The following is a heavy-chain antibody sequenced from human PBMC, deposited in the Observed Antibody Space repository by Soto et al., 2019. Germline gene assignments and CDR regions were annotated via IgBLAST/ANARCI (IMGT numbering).Heavy chain of an antibody. D-gene: IGHD1-26*01. CDR3: AKGLSIVGATSVGWAKRLGESDAFDI. J-gene: IGHJ3*02. Sequence: PGGSLRLSCAASGFTFSSYAMSWVRQAPGKGLEWVSAISGSGGSTYYADSVKGRFTISRDNSKNTLYLQMNSLRAEDTAVYYCAKGLSIVGATSVGWAKRLGESDAFDIWGQGTMVTVSS. V-gene: IGHV3-23*01. CDR2: ISGSGGST. CDR1: GFTFSSYA.